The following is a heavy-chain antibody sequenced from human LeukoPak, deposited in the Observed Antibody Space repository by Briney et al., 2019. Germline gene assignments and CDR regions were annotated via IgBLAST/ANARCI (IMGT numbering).Heavy chain of an antibody. CDR3: ARRGYSSGWYGAFDI. CDR1: GYTFTSYG. J-gene: IGHJ3*02. Sequence: ASVKVSCKASGYTFTSYGISWVRQAPGQGLEWMGWISAYNGNTNYAQKLQGRVTITADESTSTAYMELSSLRSEDTAVYYCARRGYSSGWYGAFDIWGQGTMVTVSS. V-gene: IGHV1-18*01. D-gene: IGHD6-19*01. CDR2: ISAYNGNT.